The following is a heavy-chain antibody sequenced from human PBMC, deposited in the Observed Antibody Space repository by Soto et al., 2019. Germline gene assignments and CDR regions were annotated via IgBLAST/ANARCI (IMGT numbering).Heavy chain of an antibody. CDR2: ISKDGSHS. V-gene: IGHV3-30*03. CDR3: ARGTDYADLGNAEYFHP. CDR1: GFNFRTYG. D-gene: IGHD4-17*01. Sequence: QVQLVESGGGVVQPGRSLRLSCAASGFNFRTYGIHWVRQAPGKGLEWVALISKDGSHSYYAHSVKGRFTTSRDNSKNKAFLQVNSLRADDTAVYFCARGTDYADLGNAEYFHPWGQGTLVTVSS. J-gene: IGHJ1*01.